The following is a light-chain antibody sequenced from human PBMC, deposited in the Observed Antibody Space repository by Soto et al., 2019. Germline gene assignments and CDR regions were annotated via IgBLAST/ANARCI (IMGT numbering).Light chain of an antibody. Sequence: DIQLTLSPSTLSASVGDRVTITCRASQSISSWLAWYQQKPGKAPRLLIYDASSLESGVPSRFSGSGSGTEFTLTISSLQSDDFATYYCQQYKSYPSTFGPGTKVDSK. V-gene: IGKV1-5*01. CDR3: QQYKSYPST. J-gene: IGKJ3*01. CDR1: QSISSW. CDR2: DAS.